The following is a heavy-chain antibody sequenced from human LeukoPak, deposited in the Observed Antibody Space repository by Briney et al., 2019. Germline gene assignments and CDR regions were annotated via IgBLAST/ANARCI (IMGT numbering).Heavy chain of an antibody. J-gene: IGHJ4*02. D-gene: IGHD2-15*01. Sequence: GGSLRLSCTASGFTFSDHAMHWVRQAPGKGLEWVAVIWYDGSNKDYADSVKGRFTVSRDNSRNTLFLQMNSLRVEDTAVYYCATDRATQYFDYWGQGTLVSVPS. CDR1: GFTFSDHA. CDR3: ATDRATQYFDY. V-gene: IGHV3-33*08. CDR2: IWYDGSNK.